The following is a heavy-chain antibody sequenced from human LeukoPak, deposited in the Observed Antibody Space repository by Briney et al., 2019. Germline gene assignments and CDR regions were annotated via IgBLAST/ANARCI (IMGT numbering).Heavy chain of an antibody. J-gene: IGHJ4*02. V-gene: IGHV3-64*01. CDR1: GFTFSRYD. CDR2: ISSNGGST. CDR3: VTRGGSGSYYRWAFAY. D-gene: IGHD3-10*01. Sequence: GGSLRLSCAASGFTFSRYDMHWVRQAPGKGLEYVSAISSNGGSTYYANSVKGRFTISRDNSKNTLYLQMDSLKADDTAVYYCVTRGGSGSYYRWAFAYWGQGTLVTVSS.